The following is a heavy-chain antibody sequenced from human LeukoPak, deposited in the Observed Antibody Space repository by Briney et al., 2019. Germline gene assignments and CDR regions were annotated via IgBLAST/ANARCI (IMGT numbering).Heavy chain of an antibody. D-gene: IGHD3-10*01. CDR3: ARGRLLWFGESYYFGY. V-gene: IGHV4-30-4*01. CDR2: VHYSGTT. Sequence: SETLSLTCTVSGGSISSGDYYWSWIRQPPGKGLEWIGYVHYSGTTYYNPSLKSLLTISVDTSKNQFSLKLSSVTAADTAVYYCARGRLLWFGESYYFGYWGQGTLVTVSS. J-gene: IGHJ4*02. CDR1: GGSISSGDYY.